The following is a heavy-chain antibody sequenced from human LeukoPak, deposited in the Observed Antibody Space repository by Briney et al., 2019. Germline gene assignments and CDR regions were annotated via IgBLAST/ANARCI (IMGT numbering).Heavy chain of an antibody. CDR2: IIPIFGTA. Sequence: ASVKVSCKASGGTFISYAISWVRQAPGQGLEWMGGIIPIFGTANYAQKFQGRVTITADESTSTAYMELSSLRSEDTAVYYCAREFPDSSGWYGPGMNWGQGTLVTVFS. CDR1: GGTFISYA. V-gene: IGHV1-69*01. D-gene: IGHD6-19*01. J-gene: IGHJ4*02. CDR3: AREFPDSSGWYGPGMN.